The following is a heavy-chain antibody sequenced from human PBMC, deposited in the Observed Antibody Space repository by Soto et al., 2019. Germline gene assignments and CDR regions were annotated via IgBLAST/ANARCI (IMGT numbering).Heavy chain of an antibody. CDR1: GGSFSGYY. Sequence: QVQLQQWGAGLLKPSETLSLTCAVYGGSFSGYYWIWIRQPPGKGLEWIGEINHSGSTNYNPSLKSRVTISVDTSKNQCALKLSSVTAADTAVYYCARTAAPPGIVVVPAYRAHFDYWCQGTLVTVSS. CDR3: ARTAAPPGIVVVPAYRAHFDY. CDR2: INHSGST. D-gene: IGHD2-2*01. J-gene: IGHJ4*02. V-gene: IGHV4-34*01.